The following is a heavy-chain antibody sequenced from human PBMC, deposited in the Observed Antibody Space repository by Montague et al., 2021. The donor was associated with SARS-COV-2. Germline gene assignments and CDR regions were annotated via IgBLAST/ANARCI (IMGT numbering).Heavy chain of an antibody. Sequence: SLRLSCAASGFTFSNAWMSWVRQAPGKGLEWVGRIKSKTDGGTTDYAAPVKGRFTISRDDSTNTLYLQMNSLKTEDTAVYYCTTGSNDWRLRFSYGMDVWGQGTTVTVPS. CDR2: IKSKTDGGTT. V-gene: IGHV3-15*01. CDR3: TTGSNDWRLRFSYGMDV. CDR1: GFTFSNAW. J-gene: IGHJ6*02. D-gene: IGHD3-3*01.